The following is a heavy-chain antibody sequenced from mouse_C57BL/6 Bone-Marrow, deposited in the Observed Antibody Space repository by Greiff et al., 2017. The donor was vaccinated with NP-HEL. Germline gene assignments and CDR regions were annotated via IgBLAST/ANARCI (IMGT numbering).Heavy chain of an antibody. J-gene: IGHJ2*01. CDR3: TRSGYYGSYFDY. D-gene: IGHD1-1*01. V-gene: IGHV1-78*01. CDR2: IYPCDGST. Sequence: VHLVESDAELVKPGASVKISCKVSGYTFTDYTIHWMKQRPEQGLEWIGYIYPCDGSTKYNEKFKGKATLTADTSSSTAYMQLNSLTSEDSAVYCCTRSGYYGSYFDYWGQGTTLTVSS. CDR1: GYTFTDYT.